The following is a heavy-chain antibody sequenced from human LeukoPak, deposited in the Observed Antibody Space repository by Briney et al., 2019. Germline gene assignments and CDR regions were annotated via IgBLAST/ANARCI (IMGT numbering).Heavy chain of an antibody. D-gene: IGHD4-17*01. V-gene: IGHV3-7*01. J-gene: IGHJ6*03. CDR3: ASQNDYGDGCSYHYDYMDV. CDR1: GFTFSRYW. CDR2: IKQDGSEK. Sequence: GGSLRLSCAASGFTFSRYWMSWVRQAPGKGLEWVANIKQDGSEKNYMDSVKGRFTISRDNAKNSLYLQMNSLRAGDTAVYYCASQNDYGDGCSYHYDYMDVWGKGTTVTVSS.